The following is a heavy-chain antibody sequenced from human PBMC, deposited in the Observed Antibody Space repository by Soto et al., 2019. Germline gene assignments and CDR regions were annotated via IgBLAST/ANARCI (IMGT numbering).Heavy chain of an antibody. CDR1: GFTFSSYW. Sequence: GGSLRLSCAASGFTFSSYWMHWVRQAPGKGLVWVSRINSDGSSTSYADSVKGRFTISRDNAKNTLYLQMNSLRAEDTAVYYCARDGELIVATISVRFDYWGQGTLVTVSS. J-gene: IGHJ4*02. CDR3: ARDGELIVATISVRFDY. CDR2: INSDGSST. D-gene: IGHD5-12*01. V-gene: IGHV3-74*01.